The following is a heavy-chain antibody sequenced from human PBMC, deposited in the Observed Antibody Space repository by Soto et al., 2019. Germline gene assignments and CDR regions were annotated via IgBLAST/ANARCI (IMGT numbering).Heavy chain of an antibody. J-gene: IGHJ4*02. CDR3: ARSFGWYAIDY. Sequence: QVLLQESGPGLVQPSGTLSLSCAVSGGSISSNYFWGWVRQPPGKGLEWVGDISHSGSVNYNPSLKSRVTISIDKSKNQFSLKLHSVTAADTAVYYCARSFGWYAIDYWGQGTLVIVSS. CDR1: GGSISSNYF. CDR2: ISHSGSV. D-gene: IGHD6-19*01. V-gene: IGHV4-4*02.